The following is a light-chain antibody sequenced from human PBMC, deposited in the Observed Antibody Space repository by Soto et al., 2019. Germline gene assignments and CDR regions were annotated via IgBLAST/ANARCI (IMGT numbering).Light chain of an antibody. J-gene: IGKJ1*01. Sequence: DIQMTQSPSTLYGSVGDRVTITCRASQTISSWLAWYQQKPGKAPKLLIYKASTLKSGDPSRFSGSGSGTEFTLTISSLQPDDFATYYCQHYNSYSEAFGQGTKVELK. CDR2: KAS. CDR3: QHYNSYSEA. CDR1: QTISSW. V-gene: IGKV1-5*03.